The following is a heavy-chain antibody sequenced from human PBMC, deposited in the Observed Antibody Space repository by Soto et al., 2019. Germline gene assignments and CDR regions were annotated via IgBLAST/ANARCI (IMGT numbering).Heavy chain of an antibody. Sequence: SETLSLTCTVSGGSISSYYWSWIRQPPGKGLEWIGYIYYSGSTNYNPSLKSRVTISVDTSKNQFSLKLSSVTAADTAVYYCAGTDIVVVPAANFDYWGQGTLVTVSS. J-gene: IGHJ4*02. V-gene: IGHV4-59*08. CDR1: GGSISSYY. CDR3: AGTDIVVVPAANFDY. D-gene: IGHD2-2*01. CDR2: IYYSGST.